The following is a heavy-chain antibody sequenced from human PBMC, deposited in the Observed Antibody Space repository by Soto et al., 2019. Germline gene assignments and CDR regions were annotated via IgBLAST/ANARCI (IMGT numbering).Heavy chain of an antibody. V-gene: IGHV4-31*03. D-gene: IGHD4-17*01. J-gene: IGHJ5*02. Sequence: PSETLSLTCTFSGGSISSGGYYWSWIRQHPGKGLEWIGYIYYSGSTYYNPSLKSRVTISVDTSKNQFSLKLSSVTAADTAVYYCARAGHQMTTGFGFDPWGQGTLVTVSS. CDR2: IYYSGST. CDR3: ARAGHQMTTGFGFDP. CDR1: GGSISSGGYY.